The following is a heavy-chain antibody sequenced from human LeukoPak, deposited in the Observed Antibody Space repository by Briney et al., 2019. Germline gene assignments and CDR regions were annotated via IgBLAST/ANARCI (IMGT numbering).Heavy chain of an antibody. J-gene: IGHJ4*02. CDR1: GFTFSSYG. CDR3: AREVGATD. Sequence: GGSLRLSCAASGFTFSSYGMPWVRQAPGKGLEWVANIKQDGSEKYYVDSVKGRFTISRDNAKNSLYLQMNSLRAEDTAVYYCAREVGATDWGQGTLVTVSS. CDR2: IKQDGSEK. V-gene: IGHV3-7*01. D-gene: IGHD1-26*01.